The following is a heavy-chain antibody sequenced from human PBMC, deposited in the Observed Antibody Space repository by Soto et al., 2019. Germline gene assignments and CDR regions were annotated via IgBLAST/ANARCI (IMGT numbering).Heavy chain of an antibody. CDR1: GFTFSIYA. V-gene: IGHV3-64D*08. Sequence: GGSLRLSCSASGFTFSIYAMHWFRQAPGKGLEYVSAISSNGGSTYYADSVKGRFTISRDNSKNTLYLQMSSLRAEDTAVYYCVKDPTGYYYDSSGYYYFDYWGQGTLVTVSS. D-gene: IGHD3-22*01. CDR2: ISSNGGST. CDR3: VKDPTGYYYDSSGYYYFDY. J-gene: IGHJ4*02.